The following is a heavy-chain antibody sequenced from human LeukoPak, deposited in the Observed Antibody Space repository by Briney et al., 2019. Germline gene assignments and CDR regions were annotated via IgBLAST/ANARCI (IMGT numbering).Heavy chain of an antibody. CDR3: ARNVYGSGSYYTWFDP. Sequence: PSGTLSLTCTVSGGSISSKYWSWIRQPPGKGLEWIGYIDYSGSTNYNPSLKSRVTISVDTSMKQFSLKLSSVTAVDTAVYYCARNVYGSGSYYTWFDPWGEGTLVTVSS. CDR1: GGSISSKY. D-gene: IGHD3-10*01. V-gene: IGHV4-59*01. CDR2: IDYSGST. J-gene: IGHJ5*02.